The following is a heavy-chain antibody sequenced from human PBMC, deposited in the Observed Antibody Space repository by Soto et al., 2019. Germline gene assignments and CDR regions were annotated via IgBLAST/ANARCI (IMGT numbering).Heavy chain of an antibody. V-gene: IGHV3-66*01. J-gene: IGHJ5*02. D-gene: IGHD3-22*01. CDR1: GFTVSSNY. CDR3: ARYYSDSSGRFDP. CDR2: IYSGGST. Sequence: EVHLVESGGGLVQPGGSLRLSCAASGFTVSSNYMSWVRQAPGKGLEWVSVIYSGGSTYYADSVKGSFTISRDNSRTTLYLQMTSLRAEDPAVYYCARYYSDSSGRFDPWGQGTLVTVSS.